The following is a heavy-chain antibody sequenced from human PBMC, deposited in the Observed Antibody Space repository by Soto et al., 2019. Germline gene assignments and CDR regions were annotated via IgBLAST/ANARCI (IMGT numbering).Heavy chain of an antibody. J-gene: IGHJ6*02. V-gene: IGHV3-30*18. CDR1: RFIFSRYG. D-gene: IGHD3-10*01. Sequence: QGQLVESGGGVVQPGTSLRLSCEASRFIFSRYGMHWVRQAPGKGLEWVAVISYDGSNKYYAESVKGRFIISRDKSENTLYLQMNSLRAEDTAVYYCAKDLGSGKPYYYYAMDVWGQWTTVTVSS. CDR2: ISYDGSNK. CDR3: AKDLGSGKPYYYYAMDV.